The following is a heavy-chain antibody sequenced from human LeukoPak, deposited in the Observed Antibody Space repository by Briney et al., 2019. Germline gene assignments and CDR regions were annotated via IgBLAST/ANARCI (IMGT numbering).Heavy chain of an antibody. V-gene: IGHV1-69-2*01. CDR3: ARAESPHYYGSGSYLDP. Sequence: ASVKVSCKVSGYTFTDYYMHWVQQAPGKGLEWMGLVDPEDGETIYAEKFQGRVTITADTSTDTAYMELSSLRSEDTAVYYCARAESPHYYGSGSYLDPWGQGTLVTVSS. CDR2: VDPEDGET. D-gene: IGHD3-10*01. CDR1: GYTFTDYY. J-gene: IGHJ5*02.